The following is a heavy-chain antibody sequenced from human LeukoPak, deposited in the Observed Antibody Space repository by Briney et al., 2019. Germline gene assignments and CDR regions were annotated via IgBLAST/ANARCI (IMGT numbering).Heavy chain of an antibody. Sequence: SETLSLTCTVSGGSISSSYWSWIRQPPGKGLEWIGYISYSGSTNYNPSLKSRVTTSVDTSKNQFSLKLSSVTAADTAVYYCARGTRSPYSSFDYWGQGTLVTVSS. CDR2: ISYSGST. CDR1: GGSISSSY. J-gene: IGHJ4*02. D-gene: IGHD6-13*01. V-gene: IGHV4-59*01. CDR3: ARGTRSPYSSFDY.